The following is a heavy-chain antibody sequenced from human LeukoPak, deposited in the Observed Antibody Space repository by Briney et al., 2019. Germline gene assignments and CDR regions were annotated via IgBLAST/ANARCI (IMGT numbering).Heavy chain of an antibody. CDR3: AKQGSSWSYYYYYYMDV. Sequence: GGSLRLSCAASGFTFSSYAMSWVRQAPGKGLEWVSAISGSGGSTYYADSVKGRFTISRDNSKNTLYLQMNSLKAEDAAVYYCAKQGSSWSYYYYYYMDVWGKGPTVTVSS. J-gene: IGHJ6*03. CDR2: ISGSGGST. D-gene: IGHD6-13*01. V-gene: IGHV3-23*01. CDR1: GFTFSSYA.